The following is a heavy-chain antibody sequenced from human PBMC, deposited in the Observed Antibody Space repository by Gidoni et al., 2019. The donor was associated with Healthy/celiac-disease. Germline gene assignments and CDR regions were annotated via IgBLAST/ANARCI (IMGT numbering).Heavy chain of an antibody. J-gene: IGHJ4*02. D-gene: IGHD3-10*01. Sequence: GKGLEWIGYIYYSGSTYYNPSLKSRVTISVDTSKNQFSLKLSSVTAADTAVYYCARDSSRYYYGSGSLDYWGQGTLVTVSS. CDR3: ARDSSRYYYGSGSLDY. CDR2: IYYSGST. V-gene: IGHV4-31*02.